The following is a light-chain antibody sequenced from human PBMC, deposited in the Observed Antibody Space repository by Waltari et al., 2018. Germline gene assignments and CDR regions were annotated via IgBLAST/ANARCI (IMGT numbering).Light chain of an antibody. CDR3: CSYAGSYTKV. V-gene: IGLV2-11*01. J-gene: IGLJ3*02. Sequence: QSALTQPRSVSGSPGQSVTISCTGTSSDVGGYNYVSWSQQHPGKAPKLMLYDVSKRPSGVLDRFSGSKSANTASLTISGLQAEDEADYYCCSYAGSYTKVFGGGTKLTVL. CDR2: DVS. CDR1: SSDVGGYNY.